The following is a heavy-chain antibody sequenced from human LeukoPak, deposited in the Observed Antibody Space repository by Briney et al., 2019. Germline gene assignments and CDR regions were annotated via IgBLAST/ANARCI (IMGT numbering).Heavy chain of an antibody. CDR2: ISSDGSRK. V-gene: IGHV3-30*18. CDR1: RFSFSDYD. J-gene: IGHJ3*02. D-gene: IGHD1-1*01. CDR3: AKYAFNWNAPDGFDM. Sequence: PGGSLRLSCRASRFSFSDYDMHWVRQAPGKGLEWVAVISSDGSRKHYGDSVKGRSTISRDNSESTLFLQMNSLRTDDTSVYFCAKYAFNWNAPDGFDMWGQGTMVIVSS.